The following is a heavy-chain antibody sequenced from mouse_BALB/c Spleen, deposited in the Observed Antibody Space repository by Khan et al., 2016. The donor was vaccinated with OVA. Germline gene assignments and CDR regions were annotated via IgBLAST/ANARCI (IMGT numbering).Heavy chain of an antibody. D-gene: IGHD2-1*01. CDR3: TRSGYGTFAY. J-gene: IGHJ3*01. CDR1: GYTFTSYY. CDR2: INPSTGGT. Sequence: VQLQESGAELVKPGASVRLSCKASGYTFTSYYLYWVKQRPGDGLEWIGDINPSTGGTNFNEKFKSKATLTVDKSSSTAYMQLSSLTSEDSAVYYCTRSGYGTFAYWGQGTLVTVS. V-gene: IGHV1S81*02.